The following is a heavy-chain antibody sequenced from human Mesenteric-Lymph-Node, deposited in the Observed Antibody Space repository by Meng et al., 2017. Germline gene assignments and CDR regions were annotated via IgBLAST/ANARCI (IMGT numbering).Heavy chain of an antibody. CDR3: ARRWLQLNY. J-gene: IGHJ4*02. D-gene: IGHD5-24*01. CDR1: GGSFSGYY. Sequence: QGLLQPWGAGLSKPSDTLSLTCAVYGGSFSGYYWSWIRQPPGKGLEWIGELNHSGSTNYNPSLKSRVTISVDTSKNQFSLKLSSVTAADTAVYYCARRWLQLNYWGQGTLVTVSS. V-gene: IGHV4-34*01. CDR2: LNHSGST.